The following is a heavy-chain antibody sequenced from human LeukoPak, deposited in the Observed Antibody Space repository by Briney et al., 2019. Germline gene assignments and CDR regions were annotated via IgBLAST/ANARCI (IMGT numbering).Heavy chain of an antibody. CDR2: ISGSGANT. Sequence: GGSLRLSCVAAGFSFSSYALSWVRQAPGKGLEWVSAISGSGANTYYADSVKARFTISRDNSKNTLYLQMNSLRAEDTAVYYCAKVVRQTYIVATGFDSWGQGTLVTVSS. J-gene: IGHJ5*01. D-gene: IGHD5-12*01. CDR3: AKVVRQTYIVATGFDS. CDR1: GFSFSSYA. V-gene: IGHV3-23*01.